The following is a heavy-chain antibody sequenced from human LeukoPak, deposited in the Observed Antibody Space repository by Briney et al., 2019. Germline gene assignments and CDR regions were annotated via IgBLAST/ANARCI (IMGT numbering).Heavy chain of an antibody. Sequence: SETLSLTCTVSGGSISGYYWNWIRQPPGKGLEWIGYIYYSGSTNYNPSLKSRVTISVDTSKNQFSLKLSSVTAADTAVYYCARDYDYWGQGTLVTVSS. CDR3: ARDYDY. J-gene: IGHJ4*02. CDR1: GGSISGYY. CDR2: IYYSGST. V-gene: IGHV4-59*01.